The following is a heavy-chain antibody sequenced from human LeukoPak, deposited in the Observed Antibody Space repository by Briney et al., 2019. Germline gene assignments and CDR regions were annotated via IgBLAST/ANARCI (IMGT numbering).Heavy chain of an antibody. J-gene: IGHJ3*02. CDR1: GFTFSSYS. V-gene: IGHV3-21*01. D-gene: IGHD1-26*01. CDR2: ISSSSSYI. CDR3: AREEGATPSDAFDI. Sequence: GGSLRLSCAASGFTFSSYSMNWVRQAPGKGLEWVSSISSSSSYIYYADSVKGRFTISRGNAKNSLYLQMNSLRAEDTAVYYCAREEGATPSDAFDIWGQGTMVTVSS.